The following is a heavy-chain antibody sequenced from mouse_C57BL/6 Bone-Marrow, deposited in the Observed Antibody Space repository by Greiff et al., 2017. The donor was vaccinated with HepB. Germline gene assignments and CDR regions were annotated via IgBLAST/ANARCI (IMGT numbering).Heavy chain of an antibody. D-gene: IGHD2-2*01. CDR2: IYPSDSET. CDR1: GYTFTSYW. J-gene: IGHJ4*01. CDR3: ASHGYDYAMDY. Sequence: QVQLQQPGAELVRPGSSVKLSCKASGYTFTSYWMDRVKQRPGQGLEWIGNIYPSDSETHYNQKFKDKATLTVDKSSSTAYMQLSSLTSEDSAVYYCASHGYDYAMDYWGQGTSVTVSS. V-gene: IGHV1-61*01.